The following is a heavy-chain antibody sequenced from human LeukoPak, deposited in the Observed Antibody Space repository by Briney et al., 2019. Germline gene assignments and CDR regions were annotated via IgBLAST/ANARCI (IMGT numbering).Heavy chain of an antibody. CDR1: GYTFTSYG. Sequence: ASVKVSCKASGYTFTSYGISWVRQAPGQGLEWMGWISAYNGNTNYAQELQGRVTMTTDTSTSTAYMELRSLRSDDTAVYYCARSRAVVTPFDYWGQGTLVTVSS. V-gene: IGHV1-18*01. D-gene: IGHD4-23*01. J-gene: IGHJ4*02. CDR3: ARSRAVVTPFDY. CDR2: ISAYNGNT.